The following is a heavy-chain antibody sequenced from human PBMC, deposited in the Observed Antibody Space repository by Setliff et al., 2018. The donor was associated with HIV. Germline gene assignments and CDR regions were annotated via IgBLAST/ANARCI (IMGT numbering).Heavy chain of an antibody. CDR1: GGSISSSSYY. J-gene: IGHJ4*02. Sequence: SETLSLTCTVSGGSISSSSYYWSWIRQPPGKGLEWLGSIYYSGSAYYNPSLKSRVTISVDTSKNQFSLKLSSVTAADTAVYYCARATVAIFGVVTAILHYFDYWGQG. D-gene: IGHD3-3*01. CDR2: IYYSGSA. CDR3: ARATVAIFGVVTAILHYFDY. V-gene: IGHV4-39*07.